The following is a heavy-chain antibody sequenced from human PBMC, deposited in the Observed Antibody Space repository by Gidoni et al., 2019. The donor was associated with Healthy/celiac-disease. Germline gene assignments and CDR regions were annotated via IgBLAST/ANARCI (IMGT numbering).Heavy chain of an antibody. V-gene: IGHV1-69*01. CDR1: GGTFSSYA. CDR2: SIPIFGTA. D-gene: IGHD2-2*01. J-gene: IGHJ5*02. CDR3: ARAPHTSIVLVPAASPTEGWFDP. Sequence: QVQLVQSGAEVKKPGSSVKVSCKASGGTFSSYAIGWVRQAPGQGLEWVGGSIPIFGTATYAQKFQGIVTITADESTSTAYMELSSLRSEDTAVYYCARAPHTSIVLVPAASPTEGWFDPWGQGTLVTVSS.